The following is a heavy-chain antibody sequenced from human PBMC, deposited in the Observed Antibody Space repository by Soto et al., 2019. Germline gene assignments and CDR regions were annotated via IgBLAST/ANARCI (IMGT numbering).Heavy chain of an antibody. CDR2: IYPGDSDT. V-gene: IGHV5-51*01. D-gene: IGHD3-9*01. J-gene: IGHJ3*02. CDR3: ARTYYDILTGYYRPHAFDI. CDR1: GYSFTSYW. Sequence: PGESLKISCKGSGYSFTSYWIGWVRQMPGKGLEWMGIIYPGDSDTRYSPSFQGQVTISADKSISTAYLQWSSLKASDTAMYYCARTYYDILTGYYRPHAFDIWGQGTMVTVSS.